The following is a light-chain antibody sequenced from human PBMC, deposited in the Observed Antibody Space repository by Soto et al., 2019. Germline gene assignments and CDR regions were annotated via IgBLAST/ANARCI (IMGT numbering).Light chain of an antibody. J-gene: IGKJ2*01. V-gene: IGKV3-15*01. CDR2: DAS. Sequence: EIVMTQSPATLSVSPGERATLSCRASQSVSSYLAWSQQKPGLPPRRLIYDASTRASGIPDRFSGSGSGTGFSFTVSSLHFAEFALYYCQQYSSLFHLYTFGRGTNLAIK. CDR1: QSVSSY. CDR3: QQYSSLFHLYT.